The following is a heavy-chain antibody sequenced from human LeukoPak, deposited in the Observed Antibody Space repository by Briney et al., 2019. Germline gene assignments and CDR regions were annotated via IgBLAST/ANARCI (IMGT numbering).Heavy chain of an antibody. V-gene: IGHV3-7*01. CDR1: GFIFSSYW. CDR2: IKQDGSEK. D-gene: IGHD3-3*01. Sequence: GGSLRLSCAASGFIFSSYWMSWVRQAAGKGREWVANIKQDGSEKYYVDSVKGRFTISRDNAKNSLYLQMNSLRGEATAVYYCARYDYWSGNDYWGQGTLVTVSS. J-gene: IGHJ4*02. CDR3: ARYDYWSGNDY.